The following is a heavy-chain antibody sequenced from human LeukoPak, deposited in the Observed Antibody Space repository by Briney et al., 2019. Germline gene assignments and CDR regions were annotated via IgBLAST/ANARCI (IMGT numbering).Heavy chain of an antibody. CDR3: AMCPLVYSSGWYWFDP. D-gene: IGHD6-19*01. J-gene: IGHJ5*02. CDR1: GGSLSGYY. Sequence: PSQTLSLTCAVYGGSLSGYYWSWIRQPPGKGLEWIGEINNSGSTNYNPSLRSRVTISVDTSKKQFSLKLSSVTAADTAVYYCAMCPLVYSSGWYWFDPWGQGTLVTVSS. CDR2: INNSGST. V-gene: IGHV4-34*01.